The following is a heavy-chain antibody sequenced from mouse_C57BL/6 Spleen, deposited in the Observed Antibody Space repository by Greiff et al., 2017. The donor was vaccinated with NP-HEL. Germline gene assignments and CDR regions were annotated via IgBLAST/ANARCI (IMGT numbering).Heavy chain of an antibody. V-gene: IGHV1-50*01. CDR2: IDPSDSYT. CDR3: ARALTGYYFDY. Sequence: VQLQQPGAELVKPGASVKLSCKASGYTFTSYWMQWVKQRPGQGLEWIGEIDPSDSYTNYNQKFKGKATLTVDTSSSTAYMQLSSLTSEDSAVYYCARALTGYYFDYWGKGTTLTVSS. D-gene: IGHD4-1*01. CDR1: GYTFTSYW. J-gene: IGHJ2*01.